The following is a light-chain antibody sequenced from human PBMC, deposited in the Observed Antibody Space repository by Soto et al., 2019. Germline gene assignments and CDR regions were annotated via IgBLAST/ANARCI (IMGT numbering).Light chain of an antibody. CDR1: SSDVGGYNF. CDR2: EVT. CDR3: SSYTASNILEV. J-gene: IGLJ1*01. V-gene: IGLV2-14*01. Sequence: QSALTQPASVSGSPGQSITISCTGTSSDVGGYNFVSWYQQHPGKAPKRIIYEVTHRPSGVSNRFSGSKSGNTASLTISGLQAEDEADYYCSSYTASNILEVFGTGTRSPS.